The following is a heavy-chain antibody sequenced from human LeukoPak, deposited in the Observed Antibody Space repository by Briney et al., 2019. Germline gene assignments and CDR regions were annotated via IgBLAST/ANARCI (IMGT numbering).Heavy chain of an antibody. Sequence: GASVKVSCTASGYTFTSYYMHWVRQAPGQGLEWMGIINPSGGSTSYAQKFQGRVTMTRDMSTSTVYMELSSLRSEDTAVYYCARGTYTAMVYYYYMDVWGKGTTVTVSS. CDR1: GYTFTSYY. V-gene: IGHV1-46*01. CDR3: ARGTYTAMVYYYYMDV. CDR2: INPSGGST. D-gene: IGHD5-18*01. J-gene: IGHJ6*03.